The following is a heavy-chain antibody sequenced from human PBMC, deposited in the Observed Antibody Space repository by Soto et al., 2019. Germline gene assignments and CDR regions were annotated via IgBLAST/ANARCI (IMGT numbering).Heavy chain of an antibody. J-gene: IGHJ4*02. CDR2: VDYTGFYT. Sequence: EVHLLESGGGLVQPGGSLRLSCAASGFSFSNFAMNWVHQPPGKGLEWVSSVDYTGFYTFYAASVKGRFTISRDNSKNMVYLELNSLRAEDTAVYYCAKRSGGYSEFDYWGQGTLVTVSS. D-gene: IGHD5-12*01. CDR3: AKRSGGYSEFDY. CDR1: GFSFSNFA. V-gene: IGHV3-23*01.